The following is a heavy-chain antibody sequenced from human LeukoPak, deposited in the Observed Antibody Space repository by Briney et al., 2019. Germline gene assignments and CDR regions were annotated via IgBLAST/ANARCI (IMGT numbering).Heavy chain of an antibody. Sequence: SETLSLTCAVYGGSFSGYYWSWIRQPPGKGLEWIGEINHSGSTNYNPSLKSRVTISVDTSKNQFSLKLSSVTAADTAVYYCARFRKITPNWFDPWDQGTLVTVSS. J-gene: IGHJ5*02. CDR3: ARFRKITPNWFDP. CDR2: INHSGST. V-gene: IGHV4-34*01. CDR1: GGSFSGYY. D-gene: IGHD2-15*01.